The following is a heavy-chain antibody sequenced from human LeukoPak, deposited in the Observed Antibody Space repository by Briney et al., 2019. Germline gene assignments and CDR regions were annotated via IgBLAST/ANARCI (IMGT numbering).Heavy chain of an antibody. CDR1: GGSFNGYY. CDR2: INHSGST. CDR3: ARGPKAAAGTSDAFDI. V-gene: IGHV4-34*01. Sequence: LETLSLTCTVYGGSFNGYYWSWIRQPPGKGLEWIGEINHSGSTNYNPSLKSRVTISVDTSKNQFSLKLSSVTAADTAVYYCARGPKAAAGTSDAFDIWGQGTMVTVSS. J-gene: IGHJ3*02. D-gene: IGHD6-13*01.